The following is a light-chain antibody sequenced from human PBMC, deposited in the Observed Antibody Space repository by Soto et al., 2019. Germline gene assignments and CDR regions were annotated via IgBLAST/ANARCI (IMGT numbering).Light chain of an antibody. Sequence: QSVLTQPPSVSGAPGQRVTISCTGSSSNFGAGNDVQWYQHLPETAPKLLIFGNNNRPSGVPDRFSGSKSGTSASLAISGLQPEDEADYYCQSSDSSLRGYVFGTGTKVTVL. J-gene: IGLJ1*01. CDR3: QSSDSSLRGYV. CDR1: SSNFGAGND. CDR2: GNN. V-gene: IGLV1-40*01.